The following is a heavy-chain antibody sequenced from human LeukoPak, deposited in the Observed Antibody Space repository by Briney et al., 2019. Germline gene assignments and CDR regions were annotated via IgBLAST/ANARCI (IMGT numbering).Heavy chain of an antibody. CDR1: GGSISSYY. J-gene: IGHJ4*02. Sequence: SETLSLTCTVSGGSISSYYWSWIRQPPGRGLEWIGNIYTSGSTNYNPSLKSRVTLSVDTSKNQFSLKLSSVTAADTAVYYCARHDAGYSYGFIFDYWGQGTLITVSS. D-gene: IGHD5-18*01. CDR3: ARHDAGYSYGFIFDY. V-gene: IGHV4-4*09. CDR2: IYTSGST.